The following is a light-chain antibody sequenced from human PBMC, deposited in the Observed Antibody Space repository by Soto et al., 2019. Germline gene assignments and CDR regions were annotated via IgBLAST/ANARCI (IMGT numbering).Light chain of an antibody. CDR2: EGS. Sequence: QSALTQPASVSGSPGQSITISCTGTSSDVGSYNLVSWYQQHPGKAPKLMIYEGSKRPSGVSNRFSGSKSGNTASLTISGLQAEDEADYYCCSYAGRWVFGGRTKLTVL. V-gene: IGLV2-23*01. J-gene: IGLJ2*01. CDR3: CSYAGRWV. CDR1: SSDVGSYNL.